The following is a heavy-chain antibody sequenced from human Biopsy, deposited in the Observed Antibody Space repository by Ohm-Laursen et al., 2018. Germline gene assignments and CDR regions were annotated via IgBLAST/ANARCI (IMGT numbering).Heavy chain of an antibody. CDR2: MSDDGRNE. V-gene: IGHV3-30*03. D-gene: IGHD5-24*01. CDR3: AGGPSGVATIG. J-gene: IGHJ4*02. Sequence: SLRLSCAASGFSFSSYGMYWVRQAPGKGLEWVAFMSDDGRNEYYANSVKGRFTISRDNSRDTLYLQMSSLRAEDTAVYYCAGGPSGVATIGRGQGTLVTVSS. CDR1: GFSFSSYG.